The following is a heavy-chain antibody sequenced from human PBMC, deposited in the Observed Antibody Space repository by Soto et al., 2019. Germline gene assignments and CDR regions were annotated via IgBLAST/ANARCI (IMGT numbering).Heavy chain of an antibody. J-gene: IGHJ4*02. CDR3: ARDRDIVLVPAFDY. CDR2: IYSDGST. Sequence: PGGSLRLSCAASGFTVNSNYMSWVRQAPGKGLEWVSVIYSDGSTYYADSVKGRFTISRDNSKNTLYLQMNSLRAEDTAVYYCARDRDIVLVPAFDYWGQGTLVTVSS. CDR1: GFTVNSNY. V-gene: IGHV3-66*01. D-gene: IGHD2-2*01.